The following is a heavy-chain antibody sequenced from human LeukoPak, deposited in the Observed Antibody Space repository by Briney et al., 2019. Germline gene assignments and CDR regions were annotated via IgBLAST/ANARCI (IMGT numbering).Heavy chain of an antibody. J-gene: IGHJ5*02. D-gene: IGHD2-2*01. CDR3: ARGSTRYEA. CDR2: ISYSGST. CDR1: GGPVSGNY. V-gene: IGHV4-59*02. Sequence: PSETLSLTCNVSGGPVSGNYWSWIRQPLGKGLEWIGYISYSGSTNYNPSLKSRVTISIDTSKNQLYLKVTSVTAADTAVYYCARGSTRYEAWGQGTLVTVSS.